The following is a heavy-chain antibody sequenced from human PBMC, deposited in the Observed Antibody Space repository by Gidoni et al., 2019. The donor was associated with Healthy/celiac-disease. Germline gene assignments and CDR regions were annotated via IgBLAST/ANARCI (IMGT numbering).Heavy chain of an antibody. CDR3: AREIPYDFWSGPTSMDV. CDR1: GFTFSSYS. Sequence: VQLVESGGGVVQPGRSLRLSCAAPGFTFSSYSMHWVRQAPGKGLVWVAVISEDGSNKYYADSVKGRFTISRDNSKNTLYLQMNSLRAEDTAVYYCAREIPYDFWSGPTSMDVWGQGTTVTVSS. V-gene: IGHV3-30-3*01. J-gene: IGHJ6*02. CDR2: ISEDGSNK. D-gene: IGHD3-3*01.